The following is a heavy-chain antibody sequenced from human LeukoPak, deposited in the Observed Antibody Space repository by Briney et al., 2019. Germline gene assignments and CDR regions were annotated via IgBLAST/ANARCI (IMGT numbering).Heavy chain of an antibody. D-gene: IGHD3-10*01. CDR2: IYYSGST. V-gene: IGHV4-59*01. J-gene: IGHJ4*02. Sequence: SETLSLTCTVSGGSISSYYWSWIRQPPGKGLEWIGYIYYSGSTNYNPSLKTRVTISVDTSKNQFSLKLSSVTAADTAVYYCARDLVRGAPDYWGQGTLVTVSS. CDR3: ARDLVRGAPDY. CDR1: GGSISSYY.